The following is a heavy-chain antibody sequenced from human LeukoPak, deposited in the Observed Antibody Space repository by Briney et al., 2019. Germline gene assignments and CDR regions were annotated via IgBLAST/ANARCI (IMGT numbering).Heavy chain of an antibody. V-gene: IGHV1-18*01. CDR2: VSAYADDT. Sequence: AASVKVSCKASGNTFISYGISWVRQAPGQGLEWMGWVSAYADDTNYVQKFQGRVTMTTDTSTSTAYMELRSLRFDDTAVYYCARDCIGCHGFDYWGQGTLVTVSS. CDR1: GNTFISYG. D-gene: IGHD2-15*01. CDR3: ARDCIGCHGFDY. J-gene: IGHJ4*02.